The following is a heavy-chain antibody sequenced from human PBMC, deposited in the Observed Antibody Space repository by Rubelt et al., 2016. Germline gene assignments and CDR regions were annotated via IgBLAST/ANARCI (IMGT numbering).Heavy chain of an antibody. J-gene: IGHJ4*02. V-gene: IGHV4-4*02. CDR3: AREHHDFWSGYSTQNFDY. Sequence: GLECIGEIYHGGSTNYNPSLKSRVTISVEKSKNQFSLKLISVTAADTAVYYCAREHHDFWSGYSTQNFDYWGRGTLVTASS. D-gene: IGHD3-3*01. CDR2: IYHGGST.